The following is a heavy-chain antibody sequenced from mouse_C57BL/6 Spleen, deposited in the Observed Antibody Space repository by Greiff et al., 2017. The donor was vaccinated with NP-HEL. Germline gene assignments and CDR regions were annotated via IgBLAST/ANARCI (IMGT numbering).Heavy chain of an antibody. CDR3: ARSVVAGDWYFDV. CDR1: GYAFSSYW. CDR2: IYPGDGDT. Sequence: QVHVKQSGAELVKPGASVKISCKASGYAFSSYWMNWVKQRPGKGLEWIGQIYPGDGDTNYNGKFKGKATLTADKSSSTAYMQLSSLTSEDSAVYFCARSVVAGDWYFDVWGTGTTVTVSS. V-gene: IGHV1-80*01. D-gene: IGHD1-1*01. J-gene: IGHJ1*03.